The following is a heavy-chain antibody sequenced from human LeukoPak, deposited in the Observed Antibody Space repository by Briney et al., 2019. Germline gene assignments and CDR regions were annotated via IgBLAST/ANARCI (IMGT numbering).Heavy chain of an antibody. CDR1: GFTFSNYA. J-gene: IGHJ4*02. Sequence: GESLKISCAASGFTFSNYAMTWVRQAPGKGLYWVSAITGGGDSTYYSDSVKGRFTISRDNSKNTLFLQMNSLRAEDTALYYCAKVISSGYYYDSWGQGTLVTVSS. V-gene: IGHV3-23*01. CDR2: ITGGGDST. D-gene: IGHD3-22*01. CDR3: AKVISSGYYYDS.